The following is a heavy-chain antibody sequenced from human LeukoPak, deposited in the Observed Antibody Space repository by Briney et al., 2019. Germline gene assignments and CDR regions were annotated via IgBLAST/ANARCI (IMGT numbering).Heavy chain of an antibody. CDR3: ARAQPYDAFDI. Sequence: ASVKVSCKASGYTFTSYFMHWVRQAPGQGLEWMGIINPSGGSTSYAQKFQGRVTITADESTSTAYMELSSLRSEDTAVYYCARAQPYDAFDIWGQGTMVTVSS. CDR2: INPSGGST. V-gene: IGHV1-46*01. J-gene: IGHJ3*02. D-gene: IGHD5-18*01. CDR1: GYTFTSYF.